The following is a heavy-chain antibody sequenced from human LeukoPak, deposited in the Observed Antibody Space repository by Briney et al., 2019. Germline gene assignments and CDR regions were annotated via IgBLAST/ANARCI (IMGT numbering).Heavy chain of an antibody. CDR2: ISWNSGSI. CDR3: ARVRSGGWYDPVDY. V-gene: IGHV3-9*01. J-gene: IGHJ4*02. Sequence: GGSLRLSCAASGFTFDDYAMHWVRQAPGKGLEWVSGISWNSGSIGYADSVKGRFTISRDNAKNSLFLQMNSLRAEDTAFYYCARVRSGGWYDPVDYWGQGTLVTVSS. CDR1: GFTFDDYA. D-gene: IGHD6-19*01.